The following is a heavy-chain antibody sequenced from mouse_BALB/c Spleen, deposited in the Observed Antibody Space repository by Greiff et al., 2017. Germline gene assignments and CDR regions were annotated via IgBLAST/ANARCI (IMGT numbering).Heavy chain of an antibody. V-gene: IGHV1-20*02. CDR2: INPYNGDT. J-gene: IGHJ3*01. CDR1: GYSFTGYF. D-gene: IGHD1-1*01. CDR3: ARNYGKGFAY. Sequence: EVQLVESGPELVKPGASVKISCKASGYSFTGYFMNWVMQSHGKSLEWIGRINPYNGDTFYNQKFKGKATLTVDKSSSTAHMELRSLASEDSAVYYCARNYGKGFAYWGQGTLVTVSA.